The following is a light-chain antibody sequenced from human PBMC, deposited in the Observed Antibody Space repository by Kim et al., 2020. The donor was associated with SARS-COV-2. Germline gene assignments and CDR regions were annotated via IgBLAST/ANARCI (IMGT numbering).Light chain of an antibody. CDR1: SSNIGGGLD. J-gene: IGLJ3*02. Sequence: QSVLTQPPSVSGAPGQRVTISCTGSSSNIGGGLDVQWYQQVPGTAPKLLVDGKNNRPSGVPDRFSASKSGTAPSLAITGLQPEDEADYFCQSYDTSLRGWVFGGGTQLTVL. CDR2: GKN. V-gene: IGLV1-40*01. CDR3: QSYDTSLRGWV.